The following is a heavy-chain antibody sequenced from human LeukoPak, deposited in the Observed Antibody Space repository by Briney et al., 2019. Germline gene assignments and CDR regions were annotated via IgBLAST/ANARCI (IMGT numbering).Heavy chain of an antibody. CDR1: GFAFSSYG. J-gene: IGHJ2*01. Sequence: GGSLRLSCAASGFAFSSYGMTWVRQAPGKGLEWVSAISGSGGSTYYADSVKGRFTISRDNSKNTLSLQLNSLRVDDTAVYYCAKGGEELSYVRGYFDLWGRGTLATVSS. V-gene: IGHV3-23*01. CDR2: ISGSGGST. CDR3: AKGGEELSYVRGYFDL. D-gene: IGHD3-10*01.